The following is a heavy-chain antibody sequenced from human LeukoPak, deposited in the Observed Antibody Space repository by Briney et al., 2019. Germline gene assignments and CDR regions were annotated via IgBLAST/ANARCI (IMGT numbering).Heavy chain of an antibody. J-gene: IGHJ4*02. CDR1: GGSISSGGYS. Sequence: SQTLSLTCAVSGGSISSGGYSWSWIRQPPGKGLEWIGYIYHSGSTYYNPSLKSRVTISVDRSKNQFSLKPSSVTAADTAVYYCARGSGYWPFDYWGQGTLVTVSS. V-gene: IGHV4-30-2*01. CDR2: IYHSGST. D-gene: IGHD3-22*01. CDR3: ARGSGYWPFDY.